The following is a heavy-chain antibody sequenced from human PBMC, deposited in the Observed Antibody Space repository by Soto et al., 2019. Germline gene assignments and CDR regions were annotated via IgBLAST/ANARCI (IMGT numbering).Heavy chain of an antibody. CDR3: ARLGVKMATIRWGKVAPDY. J-gene: IGHJ4*02. CDR1: GYSFTTYW. Sequence: GESLKLSCKGSGYSFTTYWISCVPQMPGKGLEWMGRIDPSDSYTNYSPSFQGHVTISAEKSISTAYLQWSSLKASDTAMYYCARLGVKMATIRWGKVAPDYWGQGTLVTVSS. V-gene: IGHV5-10-1*01. CDR2: IDPSDSYT. D-gene: IGHD5-12*01.